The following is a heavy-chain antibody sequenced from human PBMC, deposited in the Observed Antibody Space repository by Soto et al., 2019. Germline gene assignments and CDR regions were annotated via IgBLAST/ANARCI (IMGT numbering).Heavy chain of an antibody. CDR2: IDPSDSYT. D-gene: IGHD6-19*01. Sequence: PGESLKISCKGSGYSFTSYWISWVRQMPGKGLEWMGRIDPSDSYTNYSPSFQGHVTISADKSISTAYLQWSSLKASDTAMYYFTTVAGSRRRVYYYGMDVWGQGTTVTVSS. CDR1: GYSFTSYW. CDR3: TTVAGSRRRVYYYGMDV. J-gene: IGHJ6*02. V-gene: IGHV5-10-1*01.